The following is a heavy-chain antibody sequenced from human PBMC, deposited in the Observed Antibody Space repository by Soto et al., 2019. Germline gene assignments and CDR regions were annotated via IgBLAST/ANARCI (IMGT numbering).Heavy chain of an antibody. D-gene: IGHD3-22*01. J-gene: IGHJ4*02. CDR3: ATNYYDSSGYYFVRRGYFDY. Sequence: ASVKVSCKASGGTFSSYAISWVRQAPGQGLEWMGGIIPIFGTANYAQKFQGRVTITADESTSTAYMELSSLRSEDTAVYYCATNYYDSSGYYFVRRGYFDYWGQGTLVTVSS. V-gene: IGHV1-69*13. CDR1: GGTFSSYA. CDR2: IIPIFGTA.